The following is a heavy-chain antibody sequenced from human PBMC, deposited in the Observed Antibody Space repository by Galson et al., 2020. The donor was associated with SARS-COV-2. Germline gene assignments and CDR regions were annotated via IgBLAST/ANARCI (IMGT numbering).Heavy chain of an antibody. J-gene: IGHJ4*02. D-gene: IGHD2-21*01. CDR1: GFTFSNYE. CDR3: ARLDAYGPAY. CDR2: ISSSGRTI. V-gene: IGHV3-48*03. Sequence: TGGSLRLSCAASGFTFSNYEMNWVRQAPGKGLEWVSYISSSGRTINYADSVKGRITISRDKAKNSLYLQMNSLRVEDTAVYYCARLDAYGPAYWGQGTLVTVSS.